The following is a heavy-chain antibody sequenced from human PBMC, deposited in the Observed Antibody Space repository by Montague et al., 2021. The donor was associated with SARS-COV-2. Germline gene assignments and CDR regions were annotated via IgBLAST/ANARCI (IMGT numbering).Heavy chain of an antibody. CDR2: TYYRSKWYN. CDR3: TSGREGNYNVMDV. V-gene: IGHV6-1*01. D-gene: IGHD1-1*01. Sequence: CAISGDSVSSHSATSNWVRQSPSSGLEWLGRTYYRSKWYNDYAVSVRGRVTINPDTSKNQFSLQLNSVTPEDTAIYYCTSGREGNYNVMDVWGQGTTVTVSS. CDR1: GDSVSSHSAT. J-gene: IGHJ6*02.